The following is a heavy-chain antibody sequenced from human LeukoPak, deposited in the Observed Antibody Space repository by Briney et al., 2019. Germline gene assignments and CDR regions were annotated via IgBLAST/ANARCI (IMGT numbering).Heavy chain of an antibody. CDR1: GLTFRNYG. V-gene: IGHV3-33*01. J-gene: IGHJ4*02. D-gene: IGHD3-16*02. Sequence: GGSLRLSCAASGLTFRNYGMHWVRQAPGKGLEWVAVIWYDGSNQYYVDSVKGRFTVSRDNSKNTLYLQMNSLRAEDTAVYYCARGGYDYVWGSYPHEFDYWGQGTLVTVSS. CDR2: IWYDGSNQ. CDR3: ARGGYDYVWGSYPHEFDY.